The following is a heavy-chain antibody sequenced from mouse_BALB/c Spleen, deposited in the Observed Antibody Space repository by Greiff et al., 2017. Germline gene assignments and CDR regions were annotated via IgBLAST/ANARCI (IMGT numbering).Heavy chain of an antibody. CDR3: ARTTATFFDY. J-gene: IGHJ2*01. CDR2: ISYSGST. CDR1: GYSITSDYA. D-gene: IGHD1-2*01. V-gene: IGHV3-2*02. Sequence: EVKLMESGPGLVKPSQSLSLTCTVTGYSITSDYAWNWIRQFPGNKLEWMGYISYSGSTSYNPSLKSRISITRDTSKNQFFLQLNSVTTEDTATYYCARTTATFFDYWGQGTTLTVSS.